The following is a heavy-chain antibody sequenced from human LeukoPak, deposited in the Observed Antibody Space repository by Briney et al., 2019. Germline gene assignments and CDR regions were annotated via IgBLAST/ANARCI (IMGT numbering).Heavy chain of an antibody. D-gene: IGHD3-10*01. J-gene: IGHJ4*02. V-gene: IGHV4-39*07. CDR3: ARGVTYYYGSFDY. CDR2: IYYSGST. CDR1: GGSISSSSYY. Sequence: SETLSLTCTVSGGSISSSSYYWGWIRQPPGKGLEWIGSIYYSGSTYYNPSLKSRVTISVDTSKNQFSLKLSSVTAADTAVYYCARGVTYYYGSFDYWGQGTLVTVSS.